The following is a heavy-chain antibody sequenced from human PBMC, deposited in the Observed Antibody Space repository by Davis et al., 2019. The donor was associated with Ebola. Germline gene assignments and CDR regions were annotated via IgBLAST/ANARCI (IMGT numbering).Heavy chain of an antibody. J-gene: IGHJ4*02. CDR2: IYYSGST. CDR1: GGSVSSGSYY. CDR3: ARIVGTTTYFDY. V-gene: IGHV4-61*01. D-gene: IGHD1-26*01. Sequence: PGGSLRLSCTVSGGSVSSGSYYWSWIRQPPGKGLEWIGYIYYSGSTNYNPSLKSRVTISVDTSKNQFSLKLSSVTAADTAVYYCARIVGTTTYFDYWAQGTLVTVSS.